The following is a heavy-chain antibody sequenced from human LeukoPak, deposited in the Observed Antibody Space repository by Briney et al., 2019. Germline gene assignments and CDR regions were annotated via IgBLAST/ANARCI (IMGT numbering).Heavy chain of an antibody. V-gene: IGHV3-53*01. Sequence: GGSLRLSCAASGFTVSSNYMSWVRQAPGKGLEWVSVIYSGGSTYYADSVKGRFTISRDNSKSTLYLQMNSLRAEDTAVYYCAREDYYGYFDYWGQGTLVTVSS. CDR2: IYSGGST. J-gene: IGHJ4*02. CDR3: AREDYYGYFDY. D-gene: IGHD3-10*01. CDR1: GFTVSSNY.